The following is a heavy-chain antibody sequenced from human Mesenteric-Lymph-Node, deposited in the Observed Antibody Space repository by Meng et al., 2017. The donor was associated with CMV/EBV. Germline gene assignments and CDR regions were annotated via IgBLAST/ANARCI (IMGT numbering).Heavy chain of an antibody. CDR3: ATGQTDCDRTICQWWLGRFDR. V-gene: IGHV4-4*02. CDR2: IYHTGSI. CDR1: RGTW. D-gene: IGHD2-15*01. Sequence: RGTWWSWVRQPPGKGLEWIGEIYHTGSINYNPSLRSRVTISIDKSRNQFSLNLTPVTAADTAVYYCATGQTDCDRTICQWWLGRFDRWGQGTLVTVSS. J-gene: IGHJ4*02.